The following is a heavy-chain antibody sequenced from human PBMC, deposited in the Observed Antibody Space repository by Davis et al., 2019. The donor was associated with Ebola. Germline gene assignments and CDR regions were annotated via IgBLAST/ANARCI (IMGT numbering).Heavy chain of an antibody. CDR1: GGSISGFF. Sequence: SETLSLTCTVSGGSISGFFCMWLRQTPGKGLEWIGYIHYSGSTNYNPSLTRRVTMSVDTSRNQFSLKLNSVTASDTAVYFCAREVPGAGHLDYLGQGILVTVSS. V-gene: IGHV4-59*01. D-gene: IGHD6-13*01. J-gene: IGHJ4*02. CDR3: AREVPGAGHLDY. CDR2: IHYSGST.